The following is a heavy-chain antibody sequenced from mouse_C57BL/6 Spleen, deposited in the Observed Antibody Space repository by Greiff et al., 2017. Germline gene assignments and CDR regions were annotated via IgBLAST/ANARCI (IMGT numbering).Heavy chain of an antibody. V-gene: IGHV1-66*01. CDR3: ARYGNYAMDY. Sequence: VQLQQSGPELVKPGASVKISCKASGYSFTSYYIHWVKQRPGQGLEWIGWFYPGSGNTKYNEKLKGKATLTEDTSSSTAYMQLSIRTSEDAAVYYCARYGNYAMDYWGQGTSVTVSS. J-gene: IGHJ4*01. CDR2: FYPGSGNT. CDR1: GYSFTSYY. D-gene: IGHD2-1*01.